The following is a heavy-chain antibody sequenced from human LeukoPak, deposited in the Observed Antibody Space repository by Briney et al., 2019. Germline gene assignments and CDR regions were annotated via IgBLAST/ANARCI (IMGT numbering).Heavy chain of an antibody. V-gene: IGHV3-7*01. D-gene: IGHD3-3*01. CDR2: IKQDGSEK. J-gene: IGHJ6*03. CDR3: ARTVLEWLYITYYYMDV. CDR1: GFTFSSYW. Sequence: GGSLRLSCAASGFTFSSYWMSWVRQAPGKGLEWVANIKQDGSEKYYVDSVKGRFTISRDNAKNSLYLQMNSLRAEDTAVYYCARTVLEWLYITYYYMDVWGKGTTVTVSS.